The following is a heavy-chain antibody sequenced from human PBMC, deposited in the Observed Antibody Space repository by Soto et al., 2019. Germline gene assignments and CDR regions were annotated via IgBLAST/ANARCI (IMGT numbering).Heavy chain of an antibody. D-gene: IGHD3-22*01. CDR3: VQAIFDTSGYYYAY. CDR2: ISSTGGST. CDR1: GFTFSTYP. Sequence: AGGSLRLSCSASGFTFSTYPIHWVRQAPGKGLEYVSAISSTGGSTYYADSVKGRFTISRDNSKNTLYLQMSSLRAEDTAVYHCVQAIFDTSGYYYAYWGQGTQVTGSS. J-gene: IGHJ4*02. V-gene: IGHV3-64D*08.